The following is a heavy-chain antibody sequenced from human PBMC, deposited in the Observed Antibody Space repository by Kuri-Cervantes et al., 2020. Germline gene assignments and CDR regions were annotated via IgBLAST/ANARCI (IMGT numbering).Heavy chain of an antibody. D-gene: IGHD3-22*01. V-gene: IGHV4-39*07. J-gene: IGHJ4*02. CDR1: GGSISSSSHY. CDR3: ARVDPPNSSGYYFYDY. Sequence: GSLRLSCTVSGGSISSSSHYWGWIRQPPGKGLEWIGEINHSGSTNYNPSLKSRVTISVDTSKNQFSLKLSSVTAADTAVYYCARVDPPNSSGYYFYDYWGQGTLVTVSS. CDR2: INHSGST.